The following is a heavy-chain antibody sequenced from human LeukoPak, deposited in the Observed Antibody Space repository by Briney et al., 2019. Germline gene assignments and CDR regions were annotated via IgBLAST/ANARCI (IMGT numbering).Heavy chain of an antibody. CDR3: ARDDGDTLTGSRYFDY. Sequence: GRSLRLSCAASGFTFSSYAMHWVRQAPGKGLEWVAVISYDGSNKYYADSVKGRFTISRDNSKNTLYLQMNSLRAEDTAVYYCARDDGDTLTGSRYFDYWGQGTLVTVSS. CDR2: ISYDGSNK. V-gene: IGHV3-30*04. D-gene: IGHD3-9*01. CDR1: GFTFSSYA. J-gene: IGHJ4*02.